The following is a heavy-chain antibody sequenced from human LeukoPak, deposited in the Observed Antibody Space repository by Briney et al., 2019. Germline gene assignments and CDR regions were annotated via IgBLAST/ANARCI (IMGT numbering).Heavy chain of an antibody. Sequence: SVKVSCKASGGTFSSYAISWVRQAPGQGLEWMGGIVPIFGTANYAQKFQGRVTITTDESTSTAYMELSSLRSEDTAVYYCARGPPSGVVIIDYHYYYMDVWGKGTTVTVSS. CDR2: IVPIFGTA. CDR1: GGTFSSYA. J-gene: IGHJ6*03. V-gene: IGHV1-69*05. D-gene: IGHD3-3*01. CDR3: ARGPPSGVVIIDYHYYYMDV.